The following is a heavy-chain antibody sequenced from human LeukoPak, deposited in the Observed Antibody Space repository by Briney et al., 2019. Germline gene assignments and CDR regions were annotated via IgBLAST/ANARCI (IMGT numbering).Heavy chain of an antibody. CDR3: TTDPTYSSGWYILSPRKFDP. J-gene: IGHJ5*02. D-gene: IGHD6-19*01. CDR1: GFTFNTYT. V-gene: IGHV3-15*01. Sequence: PGGSLRLSCAASGFTFNTYTMNWVRQAPGKGLEWVGRIKSKTDGGTTDYAAPVKGRFTISRDDSKNTLYLQMNSLKTEDTAVYYCTTDPTYSSGWYILSPRKFDPWGQGTLVTVSS. CDR2: IKSKTDGGTT.